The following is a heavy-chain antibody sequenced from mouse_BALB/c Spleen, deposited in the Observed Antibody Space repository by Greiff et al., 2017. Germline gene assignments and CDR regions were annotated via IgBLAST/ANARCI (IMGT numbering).Heavy chain of an antibody. D-gene: IGHD2-1*01. CDR3: TRSDGNYGKWFAY. CDR1: GYTFTSYW. J-gene: IGHJ3*01. Sequence: QVQLQQPGAELVKPGASVKMSCKASGYTFTSYWMHWVKERPGQGLEWIGVIDPSDSYTSYNQKFKGKATLTVDTSSSTAYMQLSSLTSEDSAVYYCTRSDGNYGKWFAYWGQGTLVTVSA. V-gene: IGHV1S127*01. CDR2: IDPSDSYT.